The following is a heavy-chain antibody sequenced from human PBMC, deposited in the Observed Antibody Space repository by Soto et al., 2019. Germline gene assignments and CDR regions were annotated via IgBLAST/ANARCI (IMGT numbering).Heavy chain of an antibody. CDR3: AKDVGSYYYDTSAYLYDY. D-gene: IGHD3-22*01. V-gene: IGHV3-9*01. CDR1: GFIFEDFA. J-gene: IGHJ4*02. CDR2: ISWNSATL. Sequence: GGSLRLSCVGSGFIFEDFAMNWVRQVPGKGLEWVSGISWNSATLAYADSVKGRFIVSRDNAKNILYLQMNSLRAEDAALYYCAKDVGSYYYDTSAYLYDYWGQGTLVTVPQ.